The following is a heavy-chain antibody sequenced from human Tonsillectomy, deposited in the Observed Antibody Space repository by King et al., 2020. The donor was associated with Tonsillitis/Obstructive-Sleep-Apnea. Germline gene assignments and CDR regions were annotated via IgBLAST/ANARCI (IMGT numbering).Heavy chain of an antibody. CDR1: GFTFNNAW. J-gene: IGHJ3*02. CDR2: IKRKTDGGTT. Sequence: VQLVESGGGLVKPGGSLRLSCAASGFTFNNAWMNWVRQAPGKGLEWVGRIKRKTDGGTTDYAAPVKGRFTISRDDSKNTLHLQMNSLKTEDTAVYYCSIALGCGDAFDIWGQGTMVTVSS. D-gene: IGHD3-10*01. CDR3: SIALGCGDAFDI. V-gene: IGHV3-15*07.